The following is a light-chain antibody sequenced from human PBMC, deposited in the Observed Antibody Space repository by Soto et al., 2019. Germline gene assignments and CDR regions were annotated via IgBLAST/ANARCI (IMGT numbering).Light chain of an antibody. J-gene: IGLJ2*01. CDR2: EVN. CDR3: SLYTSSSTVA. CDR1: SSDVGAYNR. Sequence: QSVLTQPPSVSASPGQSVTIPCTATSSDVGAYNRVSWYQQYPGTPPKLMISEVNNPPSGVPDRFSGSKSGNTASLTISGLQAEDEADYYCSLYTSSSTVAFGGGTKLTVL. V-gene: IGLV2-18*01.